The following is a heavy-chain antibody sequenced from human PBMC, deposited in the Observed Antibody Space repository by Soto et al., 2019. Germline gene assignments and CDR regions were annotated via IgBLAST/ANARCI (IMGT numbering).Heavy chain of an antibody. CDR2: IKQDGSEK. D-gene: IGHD3-22*01. CDR3: ARGYYDSSGYWRGDAFDI. J-gene: IGHJ3*02. Sequence: PGGSLRLSCAASGFTFSSYWMSWVRQAPGKGLEWVANIKQDGSEKYYVDSVKGRFTISRDNAKNSLYLQMNSLRAEDTAVYYCARGYYDSSGYWRGDAFDIWGQGTMVTVSS. V-gene: IGHV3-7*01. CDR1: GFTFSSYW.